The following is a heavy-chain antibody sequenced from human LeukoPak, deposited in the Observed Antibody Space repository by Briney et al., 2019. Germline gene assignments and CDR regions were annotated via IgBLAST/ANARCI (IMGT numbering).Heavy chain of an antibody. CDR3: AREGSGYDSPYYFDY. D-gene: IGHD5-12*01. J-gene: IGHJ4*02. Sequence: SETLSLTCAVSGYSISSGYYWGWIRQPPGKGLEWIGSIYHSGSTYYNPSLKSRVTISVDTSKNQFSLKLSSVTAADTAVYYYAREGSGYDSPYYFDYWGQGTLVTVSS. CDR2: IYHSGST. V-gene: IGHV4-38-2*02. CDR1: GYSISSGYY.